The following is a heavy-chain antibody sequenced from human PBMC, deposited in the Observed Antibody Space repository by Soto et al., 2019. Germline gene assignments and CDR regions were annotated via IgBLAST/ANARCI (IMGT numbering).Heavy chain of an antibody. CDR1: GDSISSAGYF. V-gene: IGHV4-31*03. Sequence: QVQLQESGPGLVKPSQTLSLTCTVSGDSISSAGYFWSWIRQPPGKGLEWIGYIYYSGTTYYNPSIKSRVTLSVDASKNQFSLRLSSVTAADTAVYYCARDPFGEAFDLWGQGSLVTVSS. D-gene: IGHD3-10*01. J-gene: IGHJ4*02. CDR3: ARDPFGEAFDL. CDR2: IYYSGTT.